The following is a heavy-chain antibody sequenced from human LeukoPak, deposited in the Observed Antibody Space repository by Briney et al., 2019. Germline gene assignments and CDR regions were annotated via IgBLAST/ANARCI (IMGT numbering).Heavy chain of an antibody. D-gene: IGHD6-13*01. CDR2: ISGSSSNYI. CDR3: ARDSGTAAADDY. Sequence: GSLRLSCAASGFTFISYSMNWVRQAPGKGLEWLSYISGSSSNYIYYADSVKGRFTISRDNAKNALYLQMNSLRDEDTAVYYCARDSGTAAADDYWGRGTLVTVSS. CDR1: GFTFISYS. J-gene: IGHJ4*02. V-gene: IGHV3-48*02.